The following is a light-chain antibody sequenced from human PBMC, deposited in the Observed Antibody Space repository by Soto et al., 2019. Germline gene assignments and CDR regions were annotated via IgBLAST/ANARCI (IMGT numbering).Light chain of an antibody. Sequence: DIQMTQSPSSLSASVGDRVTITCRASQTISNYLNWYQQKPGKAPKLLIFAASSLQSGVPSRFIGSGYGTDFTITISSLQPEDFATYSCQQSYRTPWTFGKGTKVEIK. CDR3: QQSYRTPWT. V-gene: IGKV1-39*01. CDR2: AAS. CDR1: QTISNY. J-gene: IGKJ1*01.